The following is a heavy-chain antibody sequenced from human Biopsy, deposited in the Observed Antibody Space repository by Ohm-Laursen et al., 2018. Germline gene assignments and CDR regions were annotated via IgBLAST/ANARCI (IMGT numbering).Heavy chain of an antibody. J-gene: IGHJ5*02. CDR2: MNPDSGNT. V-gene: IGHV1-8*02. Sequence: GASVKVSCNASGGSITTSGISWVRQATGQGLEWMGWMNPDSGNTGYTQNFQGRVTMTRNTSISTAYMELSSLRSEDTAVYFCARADPPLFYYGSGSSNWFDPWGQGTLVTVSS. D-gene: IGHD3-10*01. CDR3: ARADPPLFYYGSGSSNWFDP. CDR1: GGSITTSG.